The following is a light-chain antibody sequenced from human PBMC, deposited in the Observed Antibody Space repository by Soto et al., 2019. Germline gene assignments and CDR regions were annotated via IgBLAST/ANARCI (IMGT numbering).Light chain of an antibody. CDR2: HAS. Sequence: EIVLTQSPGTLSLSPGERATLSCRASQSVGRDYLAWYQQKPGQAPRLLIYHASSRATGIPDRFSGSGSGTDLTLTISRLEPEDFAEFYCQQYASSPFTFGGGTKVEIK. CDR3: QQYASSPFT. J-gene: IGKJ4*01. CDR1: QSVGRDY. V-gene: IGKV3-20*01.